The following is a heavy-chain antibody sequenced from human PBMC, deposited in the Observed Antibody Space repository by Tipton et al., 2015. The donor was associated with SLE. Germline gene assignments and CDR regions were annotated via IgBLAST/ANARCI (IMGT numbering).Heavy chain of an antibody. CDR2: IYSSGST. Sequence: TLSLTCTVSGVSISNFYWSWIRQPAGKGLEWIGRIYSSGSTNYNPSLKSRVTMSVDTSQNQFSLNLSSVTAADTAVYYCARRSASRSYYNAYYYDYMDVWGKGTTVTVSS. D-gene: IGHD3-10*01. V-gene: IGHV4-4*07. CDR3: ARRSASRSYYNAYYYDYMDV. J-gene: IGHJ6*03. CDR1: GVSISNFY.